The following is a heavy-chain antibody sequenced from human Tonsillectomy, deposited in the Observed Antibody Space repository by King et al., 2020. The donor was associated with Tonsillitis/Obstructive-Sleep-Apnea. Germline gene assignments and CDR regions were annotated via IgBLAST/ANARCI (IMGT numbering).Heavy chain of an antibody. J-gene: IGHJ4*02. V-gene: IGHV3-7*04. Sequence: VQLVESVGDLVQIGGSLRLTCAASGLILSSAWISWVRHAPGRGMEWVANIKEDGSEKYYADSVKGRFTISRDKPKNSLSLEMNNLRVEDTAVYYCSRDLRGKDYWGQGTLVTVSS. D-gene: IGHD3-16*01. CDR3: SRDLRGKDY. CDR1: GLILSSAW. CDR2: IKEDGSEK.